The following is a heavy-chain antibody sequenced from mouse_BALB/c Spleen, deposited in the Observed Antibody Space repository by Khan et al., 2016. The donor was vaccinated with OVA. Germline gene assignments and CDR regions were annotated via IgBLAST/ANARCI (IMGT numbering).Heavy chain of an antibody. CDR2: ISYSGRT. CDR1: GYSITSGYG. CDR3: ARTARIKY. D-gene: IGHD1-2*01. V-gene: IGHV3-2*02. Sequence: EVQLQESGPGLVKPSQSLSLTCPVTGYSITSGYGWNWIRQFPGNKLEWMGYISYSGRTNYNPSLKRRISITRDTSKNQFFLQLNSVTTEDTATYYCARTARIKYWGQGTTLTVSS. J-gene: IGHJ2*01.